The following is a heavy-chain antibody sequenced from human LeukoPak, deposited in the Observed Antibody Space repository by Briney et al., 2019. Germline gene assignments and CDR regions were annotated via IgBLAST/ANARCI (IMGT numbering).Heavy chain of an antibody. Sequence: ASVKVSCKASGYTFTRHYMHWVRQAPGQGLHWTGWINPNSGGTSYAQKFQGRVTITRDTSISTAYMALTRLTSDDTAVYYCARDGYTYGDHWFDPWGQGTLVTVSS. V-gene: IGHV1-2*02. CDR2: INPNSGGT. CDR1: GYTFTRHY. J-gene: IGHJ5*02. D-gene: IGHD5-18*01. CDR3: ARDGYTYGDHWFDP.